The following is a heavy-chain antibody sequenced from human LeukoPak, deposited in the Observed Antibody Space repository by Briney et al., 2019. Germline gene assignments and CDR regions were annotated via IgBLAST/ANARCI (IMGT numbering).Heavy chain of an antibody. CDR3: ARLGGYSSSSLDY. D-gene: IGHD6-6*01. Sequence: SSETLSLTCAVSGYSISSGYYWGWIRPPPGKGLEWIGSIYHSGSTYYNPPLKSRVTISVDTSKNQFSLKLSSVTTADTAVYYCARLGGYSSSSLDYWGQGTLVTVSS. CDR1: GYSISSGYY. J-gene: IGHJ4*02. CDR2: IYHSGST. V-gene: IGHV4-38-2*01.